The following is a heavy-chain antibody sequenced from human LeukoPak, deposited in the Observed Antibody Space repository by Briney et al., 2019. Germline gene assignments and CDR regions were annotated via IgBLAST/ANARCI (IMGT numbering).Heavy chain of an antibody. CDR1: RFTFSSYA. CDR3: ARDSIAARQVPFDY. D-gene: IGHD6-6*01. J-gene: IGHJ4*02. V-gene: IGHV3-30-3*01. Sequence: GGSLRLSCAASRFTFSSYAMHWVRQAPGKGLEWVAVISYDGSNKYYADSVKGRFTISRDNSKNTLYLQMNSLRAEDTAVYYCARDSIAARQVPFDYWGQGTLVTVSS. CDR2: ISYDGSNK.